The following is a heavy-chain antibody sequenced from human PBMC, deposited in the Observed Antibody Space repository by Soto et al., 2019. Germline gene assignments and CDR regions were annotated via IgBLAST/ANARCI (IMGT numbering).Heavy chain of an antibody. CDR2: TNSDESRT. Sequence: GGSLRLSCAASGFTFSSYWMHWVRQAPGKGLVWVSRTNSDESRTTYGDSVKGRFTISRDNAKNTLYLQMNSLRAEDTAVYYCARGSNHFDYWGQGTLVTVSS. CDR3: ARGSNHFDY. J-gene: IGHJ4*02. V-gene: IGHV3-74*01. D-gene: IGHD4-4*01. CDR1: GFTFSSYW.